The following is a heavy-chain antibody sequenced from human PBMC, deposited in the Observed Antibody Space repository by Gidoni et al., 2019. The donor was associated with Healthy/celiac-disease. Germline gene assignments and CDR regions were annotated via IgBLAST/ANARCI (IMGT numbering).Heavy chain of an antibody. CDR2: IIPIFGTA. D-gene: IGHD6-19*01. Sequence: QVQLVQSGAEVKKPGSSVKVSCKASGGTFSSYAISWVRQAPGQGLEWRGGIIPIFGTANYAQKFQGRVTITADKSTSTAYMELSSLRSEDTAVYYCARELGYSSGWWAPFDPWGQGTLVTVSS. CDR1: GGTFSSYA. V-gene: IGHV1-69*06. CDR3: ARELGYSSGWWAPFDP. J-gene: IGHJ5*02.